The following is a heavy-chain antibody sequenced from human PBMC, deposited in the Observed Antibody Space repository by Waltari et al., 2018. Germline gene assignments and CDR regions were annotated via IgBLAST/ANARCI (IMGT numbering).Heavy chain of an antibody. CDR2: MNPNSGNT. CDR1: GYTFNSYD. CDR3: ARGGPIAAGNDY. J-gene: IGHJ4*02. D-gene: IGHD6-13*01. Sequence: QGQLVQSGAEVKTPGASVKVSCNASGYTFNSYDNKWVQQATGQGLEWMGWMNPNSGNTGYAQKFQGRVTITRNTSISTAYMELSSLRSEDTAVYYCARGGPIAAGNDYWGQGTLVTVSS. V-gene: IGHV1-8*03.